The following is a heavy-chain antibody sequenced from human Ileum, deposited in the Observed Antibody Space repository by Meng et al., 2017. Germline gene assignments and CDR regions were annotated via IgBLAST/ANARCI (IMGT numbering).Heavy chain of an antibody. CDR1: GGSFRGYY. CDR2: INHSGST. J-gene: IGHJ4*02. CDR3: ARVSSMIMVYGGSYFDY. Sequence: QVRSNRCAAGLSDPSETLSLTCAVYGGSFRGYYWSGIRQPPGKGLEWIGEINHSGSTNYNPSLKSRVTISVDTSKNQFSLKLSSVTAADTAVYYCARVSSMIMVYGGSYFDYWGQGTLVTVSS. V-gene: IGHV4-34*01. D-gene: IGHD2-8*01.